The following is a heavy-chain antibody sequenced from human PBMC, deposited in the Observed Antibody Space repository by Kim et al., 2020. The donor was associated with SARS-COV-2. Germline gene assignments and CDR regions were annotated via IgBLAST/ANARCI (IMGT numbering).Heavy chain of an antibody. V-gene: IGHV5-10-1*01. CDR3: ARTYYDFWSGHGGVRYYYYGMDV. Sequence: GASLKISCKGSGYSFTSYWISWVRQMPGKGLEWMGRIDPSDSYTNYSPSFQGHVTISADKSISTAYLQWSSLKASDTAMYYCARTYYDFWSGHGGVRYYYYGMDVWGQGTTVTVSS. CDR2: IDPSDSYT. D-gene: IGHD3-3*01. CDR1: GYSFTSYW. J-gene: IGHJ6*02.